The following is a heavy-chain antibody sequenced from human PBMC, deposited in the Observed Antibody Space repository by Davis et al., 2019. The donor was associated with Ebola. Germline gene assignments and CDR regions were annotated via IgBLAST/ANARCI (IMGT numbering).Heavy chain of an antibody. D-gene: IGHD5-18*01. CDR1: GGTFSSYA. Sequence: SVKVSCKASGGTFSSYAISWVRQAPGQGLEWMGGIIPIFGTANYAQKFQGRVTITADKSTSTAYMELSSLRSEDTAVYYCARIRHSYGSTRTYAFDIWGQGTMVTVSS. CDR2: IIPIFGTA. CDR3: ARIRHSYGSTRTYAFDI. J-gene: IGHJ3*02. V-gene: IGHV1-69*06.